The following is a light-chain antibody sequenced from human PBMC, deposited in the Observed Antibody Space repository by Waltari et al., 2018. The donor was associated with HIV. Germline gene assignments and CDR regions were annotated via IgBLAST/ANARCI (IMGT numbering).Light chain of an antibody. J-gene: IGKJ4*01. CDR3: QQANSFPLT. CDR1: QVISSW. V-gene: IGKV1D-12*01. Sequence: DIQMTQSPSSVSASVGARVTITCRASQVISSWLAWYQQKPGKAPKLLIYAASSLQSGVPSGFSGNGSGTDFTLTISSLQPEDFATYYCQQANSFPLTFGGGTKVEIK. CDR2: AAS.